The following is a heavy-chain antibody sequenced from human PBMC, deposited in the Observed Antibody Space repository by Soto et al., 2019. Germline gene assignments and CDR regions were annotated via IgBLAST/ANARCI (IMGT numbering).Heavy chain of an antibody. CDR3: AGADSGYANGYNYYGMDV. CDR2: ISSSSSTI. V-gene: IGHV3-48*01. D-gene: IGHD5-12*01. CDR1: GFTFSSYS. Sequence: EVQLVESGGGLVQPGGSLRLSCAASGFTFSSYSMNWVRQAPGKGLEWVSYISSSSSTIYYADSVKGRFTISRDNAKNSLYLQMNSLRAEDTAVYYCAGADSGYANGYNYYGMDVWGQGTTVTASS. J-gene: IGHJ6*01.